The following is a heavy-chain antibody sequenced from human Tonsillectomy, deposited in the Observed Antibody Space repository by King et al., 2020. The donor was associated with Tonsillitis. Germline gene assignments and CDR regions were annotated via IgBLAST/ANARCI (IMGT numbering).Heavy chain of an antibody. J-gene: IGHJ3*01. D-gene: IGHD2-2*02. V-gene: IGHV3-33*08. CDR1: GFTFSNHG. CDR2: IWYDGSNK. CDR3: ARIGREPAAIWHAFDV. Sequence: VQLVESGGGVVQPGRSLRLSCEASGFTFSNHGIHWVRQAPGKGLEWVAVIWYDGSNKYYTDSVKGRFTISRDNSKNTVYLQMNSLRDEDTAVYYCARIGREPAAIWHAFDVWGQGTMVIVSS.